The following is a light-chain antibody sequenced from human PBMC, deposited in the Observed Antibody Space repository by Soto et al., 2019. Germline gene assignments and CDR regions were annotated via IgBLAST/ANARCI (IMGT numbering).Light chain of an antibody. CDR2: EVT. CDR1: TSDIGAYNY. CDR3: SSFAGTNSFV. V-gene: IGLV2-8*01. J-gene: IGLJ1*01. Sequence: QSALTQPPSASGSPGQSVTISCTGTTSDIGAYNYVSWYQQRPGKAPKLIIYEVTRRPSGVPDRIFGSKSYTTASLTVSGLQAEDEADYYCSSFAGTNSFVFGTGTKV.